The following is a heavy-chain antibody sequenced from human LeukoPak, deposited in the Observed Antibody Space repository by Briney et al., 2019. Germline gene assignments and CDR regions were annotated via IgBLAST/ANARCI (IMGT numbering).Heavy chain of an antibody. CDR2: INPNSGDT. CDR3: ARVPAARGIAFDI. CDR1: AYTFTGNY. V-gene: IGHV1-2*02. J-gene: IGHJ3*02. Sequence: ASVKVSCKASAYTFTGNYMHWVRQAHGQGLERKGRINPNSGDTNYAHKFQGRVTMTRDTSISTAYMELSRLRSDDTAVYYCARVPAARGIAFDIWGQGTMVTVSS. D-gene: IGHD2-2*01.